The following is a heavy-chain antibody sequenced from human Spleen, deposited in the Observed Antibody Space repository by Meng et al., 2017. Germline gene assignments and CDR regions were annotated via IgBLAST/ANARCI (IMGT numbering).Heavy chain of an antibody. V-gene: IGHV4-39*07. CDR1: RDSISRGSYY. Sequence: SETLSLTCTVSRDSISRGSYYWAWIRQPPGKALEWIASVYHTGSTRYNPSLQSRVTLSIDTSMNQFSLKLTSVTAADTAIYYCARDETYFYHSGRFFFGYWGQGTLVTVSS. CDR2: VYHTGST. J-gene: IGHJ4*02. D-gene: IGHD3-10*01. CDR3: ARDETYFYHSGRFFFGY.